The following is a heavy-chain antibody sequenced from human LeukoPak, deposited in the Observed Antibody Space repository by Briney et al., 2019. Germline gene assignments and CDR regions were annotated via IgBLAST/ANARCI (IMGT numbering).Heavy chain of an antibody. D-gene: IGHD3-3*01. CDR2: ISYDGSNK. J-gene: IGHJ6*02. Sequence: PGGSLRLSCAASGFTFSSYGMHWVRQAPGKGLEWVAVISYDGSNKYYADSVKGRFTISRDNSKNTLYLQMNSLRAEDTAVYYCAKEDDFWSGYLKIRVYGMDVWGQGTTVTVSS. CDR1: GFTFSSYG. V-gene: IGHV3-30*18. CDR3: AKEDDFWSGYLKIRVYGMDV.